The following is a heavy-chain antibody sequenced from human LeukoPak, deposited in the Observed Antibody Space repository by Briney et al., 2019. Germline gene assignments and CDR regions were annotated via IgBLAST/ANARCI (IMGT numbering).Heavy chain of an antibody. V-gene: IGHV1-18*01. Sequence: GASVKVSCKASGYTFNTYGITWVRQAPGQGLEWMGWISGYNGKTKYAQKLQDRVPMPTDTSTTTASMELRSLRSDDTAVYYCARAGAVVDNWFDPWGQGTLVTVSS. CDR1: GYTFNTYG. J-gene: IGHJ5*02. CDR3: ARAGAVVDNWFDP. CDR2: ISGYNGKT. D-gene: IGHD2-15*01.